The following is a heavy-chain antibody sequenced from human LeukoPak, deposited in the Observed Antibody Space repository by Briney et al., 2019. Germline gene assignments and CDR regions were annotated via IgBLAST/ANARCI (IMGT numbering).Heavy chain of an antibody. Sequence: GGSLRLSCAASGFTFSSYAMTWVRQAPGRGLEWVSGISGGGGSSYYADSVKGRFTMSRDNSKNTFYLQMNSLRAEDTAVYYCARDSSSSLYSLDYWGQGTLVTVSS. J-gene: IGHJ4*02. CDR3: ARDSSSSLYSLDY. D-gene: IGHD6-13*01. V-gene: IGHV3-23*01. CDR1: GFTFSSYA. CDR2: ISGGGGSS.